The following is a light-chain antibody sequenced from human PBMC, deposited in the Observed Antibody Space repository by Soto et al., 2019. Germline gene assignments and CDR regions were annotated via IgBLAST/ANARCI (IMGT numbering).Light chain of an antibody. V-gene: IGKV1-5*01. CDR3: QQSNSYSGT. CDR2: DAS. J-gene: IGKJ1*01. CDR1: QSISSW. Sequence: DIQMTQSPSTLSASVGDRVTITCRASQSISSWLAWYQQKPGKAPKLLIYDASSLESGVPSRFSGSGSGTEFTLTISSLQPDDFATYYCQQSNSYSGTFGQGTKVEIK.